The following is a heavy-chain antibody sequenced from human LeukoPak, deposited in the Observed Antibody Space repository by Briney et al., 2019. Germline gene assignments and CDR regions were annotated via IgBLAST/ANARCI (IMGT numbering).Heavy chain of an antibody. CDR3: ARVGWELLGPFDH. J-gene: IGHJ4*02. V-gene: IGHV4-59*01. Sequence: AETLSLTCTVSGGSITSYYWSWIRQPPGKGLEWIGYISYSGSTNYNPSLKSRVTISVERSKNQLSLKLRSVIAADTAVYYCARVGWELLGPFDHWGQGTLVTVSS. CDR2: ISYSGST. CDR1: GGSITSYY. D-gene: IGHD1-26*01.